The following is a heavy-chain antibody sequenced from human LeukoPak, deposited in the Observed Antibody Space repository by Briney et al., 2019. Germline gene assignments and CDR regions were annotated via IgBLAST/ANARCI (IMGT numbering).Heavy chain of an antibody. V-gene: IGHV4-34*01. J-gene: IGHJ4*02. CDR3: ARGSLDNSSSWYGLTFDY. Sequence: PSETLSLTCAVYGGSFSGYYWSWIRKPPGKGLEWIGEINHSGSTNYNPSPKSRVTISVDTSKNQFSLKLSSVTAADTAVYYCARGSLDNSSSWYGLTFDYWGQGTLVTVSS. D-gene: IGHD6-13*01. CDR1: GGSFSGYY. CDR2: INHSGST.